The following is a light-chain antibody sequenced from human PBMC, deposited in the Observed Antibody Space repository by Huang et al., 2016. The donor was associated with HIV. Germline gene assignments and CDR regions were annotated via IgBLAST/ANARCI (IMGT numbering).Light chain of an antibody. CDR2: DAS. CDR3: QQRSNWPT. V-gene: IGKV3-11*01. J-gene: IGKJ1*01. CDR1: QSVGSY. Sequence: EVMLTQSPATLSLSPGERATLSCRASQSVGSYLAWYQQRPGQAPRLLIYDASNRATGIPVRFSGSGFGTDFSLTISSLEPEDFAVYYCQQRSNWPTFGQGTKVEIK.